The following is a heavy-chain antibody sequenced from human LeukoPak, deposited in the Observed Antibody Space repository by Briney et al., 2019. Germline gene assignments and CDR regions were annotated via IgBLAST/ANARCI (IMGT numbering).Heavy chain of an antibody. J-gene: IGHJ3*02. D-gene: IGHD3-22*01. CDR2: IKQDGSEK. CDR3: ARSSGYSADAFDI. Sequence: GGSLRLSCAASGFTFSSYWMSWVRQAPGKGLEWVANIKQDGSEKYYVDSVKGRFTISRDNAKNSLYLQMNSLRAEVTAVYYCARSSGYSADAFDIWGQGTMVTVSS. V-gene: IGHV3-7*01. CDR1: GFTFSSYW.